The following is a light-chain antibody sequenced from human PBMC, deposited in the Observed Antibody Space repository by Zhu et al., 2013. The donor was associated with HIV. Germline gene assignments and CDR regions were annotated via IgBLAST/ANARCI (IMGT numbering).Light chain of an antibody. Sequence: DIVMTQSPDSLAVSLGERATINCRSSQSILYTSNGKNYLAWYQQKPGQPPKLLISWASNRESGVPDRFSGGGSGTDFTLTISSLQPDDFATYYCQQYNSYSPMYTFGQGTKLEIK. CDR2: WAS. V-gene: IGKV4-1*01. J-gene: IGKJ2*01. CDR3: QQYNSYSPMYT. CDR1: QSILYTSNGKNY.